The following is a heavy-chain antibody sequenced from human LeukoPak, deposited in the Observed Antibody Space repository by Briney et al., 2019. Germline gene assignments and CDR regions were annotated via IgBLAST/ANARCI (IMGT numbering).Heavy chain of an antibody. CDR1: GGTFSSYA. J-gene: IGHJ6*02. V-gene: IGHV1-69*13. CDR2: IIPIFGTA. CDR3: ARDARGVVPAAPYYYYGMDV. D-gene: IGHD2-2*01. Sequence: ASVKVSCKASGGTFSSYAISWVRQAPGQGLEWMGGIIPIFGTANYAQKFQGRVTITADESTSTAYMELSSLRSEDTAVYYCARDARGVVPAAPYYYYGMDVWGQGTTVTVSS.